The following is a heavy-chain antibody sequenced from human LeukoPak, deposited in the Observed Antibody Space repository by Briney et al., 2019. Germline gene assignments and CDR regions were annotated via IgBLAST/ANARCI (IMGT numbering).Heavy chain of an antibody. D-gene: IGHD1-26*01. CDR3: ARDLSTSGSQDYYYMDV. CDR2: TYYRSKWYN. CDR1: GDRVSINSAD. Sequence: SPTLSLTFALSGDRVSINSADWNWVRQSPSRGLEWLGRTYYRSKWYNDYAVSVKSRITINPATSKNQFSLQLNSVTPEDTAVYYCARDLSTSGSQDYYYMDVWGKGTTVAVSS. V-gene: IGHV6-1*01. J-gene: IGHJ6*03.